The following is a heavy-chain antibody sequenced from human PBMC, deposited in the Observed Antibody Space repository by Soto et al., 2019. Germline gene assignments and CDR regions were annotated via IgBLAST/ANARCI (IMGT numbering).Heavy chain of an antibody. Sequence: XGSLLLTCAASGFTFSSYAMSWVRQAPGKGLEWVSTISGSGGGTYYADSMKGRFTISRDNSKNTLYLQMYSLRVEDTAVYYCARESDHWGQGTLVTVS. CDR2: ISGSGGGT. J-gene: IGHJ4*02. CDR3: ARESDH. V-gene: IGHV3-23*01. CDR1: GFTFSSYA.